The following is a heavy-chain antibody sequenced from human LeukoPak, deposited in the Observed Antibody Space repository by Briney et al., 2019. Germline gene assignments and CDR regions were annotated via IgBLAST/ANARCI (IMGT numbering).Heavy chain of an antibody. CDR1: GGSISSYY. D-gene: IGHD5-12*01. Sequence: SETLSLTCSVSGGSISSYYWSWILQPAGKGLEWIGRIYTSGSTNYNPSLKSRVTMSVDTSKNQFSLKLSSVTAADTAVYYCAREGTVARGLDYWGQGTLVTVTA. CDR2: IYTSGST. CDR3: AREGTVARGLDY. J-gene: IGHJ4*02. V-gene: IGHV4-4*07.